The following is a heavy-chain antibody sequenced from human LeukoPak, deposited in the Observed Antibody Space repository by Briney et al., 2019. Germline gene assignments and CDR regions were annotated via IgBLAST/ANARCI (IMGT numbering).Heavy chain of an antibody. CDR3: AIMHGYYDGSGFWVQ. CDR1: GFTFSSYA. J-gene: IGHJ4*02. CDR2: ISPSGDRT. V-gene: IGHV3-23*01. D-gene: IGHD3-22*01. Sequence: GGSLRLSCAASGFTFSSYAMSWVRQAPGKGLEWVSFISPSGDRTSNADSVEGRFTISRDNTRITLYLQMNSPRDEDTGVYYCAIMHGYYDGSGFWVQWGQGTLVTVSS.